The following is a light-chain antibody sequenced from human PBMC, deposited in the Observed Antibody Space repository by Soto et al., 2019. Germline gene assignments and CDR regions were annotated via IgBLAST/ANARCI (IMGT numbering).Light chain of an antibody. CDR3: QQYNDNWT. V-gene: IGKV1-5*03. Sequence: DIQMTQSPSTLSASVGDRVTITCRASQSISSWLAWYQQKPGKAPKLLIYKASTLQSGVPSRFSGSGSGTEFTLAISSLQPDDSATYYCQQYNDNWTLGQGIKVDIK. CDR1: QSISSW. J-gene: IGKJ1*01. CDR2: KAS.